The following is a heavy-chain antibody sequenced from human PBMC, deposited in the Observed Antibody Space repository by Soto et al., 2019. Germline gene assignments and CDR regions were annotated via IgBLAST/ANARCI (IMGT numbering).Heavy chain of an antibody. CDR3: ARGQRGVVVVAAALASPLVY. J-gene: IGHJ4*02. V-gene: IGHV1-69*04. Sequence: SLKVSCKTSGGTFNSYPISWVRQAPGQGLEWMGTIIPILDIANYAQKFQGRVTITADKSTSTAYMELSSLESEDTAVYYCARGQRGVVVVAAALASPLVYCGQAPLLTVSS. D-gene: IGHD2-2*01. CDR2: IIPILDIA. CDR1: GGTFNSYP.